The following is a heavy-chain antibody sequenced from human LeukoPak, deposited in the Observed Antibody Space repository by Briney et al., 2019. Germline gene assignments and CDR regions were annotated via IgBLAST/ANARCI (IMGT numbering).Heavy chain of an antibody. CDR1: GFNFNDYA. Sequence: PGRSLRLSCAASGFNFNDYAMHWVRQAPGKGQEWVSGISWNSGTVAYADSVKGRFTISRDNSKKSLYLQMNSLRAEDMALYYCAKASADWYFDLWGRGTLVTVSP. CDR3: AKASADWYFDL. V-gene: IGHV3-9*03. CDR2: ISWNSGTV. J-gene: IGHJ2*01. D-gene: IGHD2-2*01.